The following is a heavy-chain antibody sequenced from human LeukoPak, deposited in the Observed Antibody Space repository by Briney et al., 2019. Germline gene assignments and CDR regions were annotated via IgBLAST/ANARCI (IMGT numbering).Heavy chain of an antibody. CDR2: IIPIFGTA. D-gene: IGHD3-10*01. CDR3: ARERGLQSGYYYYYMDV. V-gene: IGHV1-69*13. J-gene: IGHJ6*03. CDR1: GGTFSSYA. Sequence: SVKVSCKASGGTFSSYAISWVRQAPGQGLEWMGGIIPIFGTANYAQKFQGRVTITADESTTTAYMELSSLRSEDTAVYYCARERGLQSGYYYYYMDVWGKGTTVTVSS.